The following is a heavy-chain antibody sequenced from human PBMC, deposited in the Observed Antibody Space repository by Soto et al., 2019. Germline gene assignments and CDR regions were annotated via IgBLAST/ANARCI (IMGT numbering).Heavy chain of an antibody. J-gene: IGHJ5*02. CDR2: ISYDGSNK. CDR3: ARDYKDSSSSGVFWFDP. CDR1: GFTFSSYA. D-gene: IGHD6-6*01. Sequence: PGGSLRLSCAASGFTFSSYAMHWGRQAPGKGLEWVAVISYDGSNKYYADSVKGRFTISRDNSKNTLYLQMNSLRAEDTAVYYCARDYKDSSSSGVFWFDPWGQGTLVTVSS. V-gene: IGHV3-30-3*01.